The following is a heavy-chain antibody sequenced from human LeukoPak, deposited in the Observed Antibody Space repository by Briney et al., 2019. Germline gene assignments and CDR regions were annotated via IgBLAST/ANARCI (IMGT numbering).Heavy chain of an antibody. J-gene: IGHJ4*02. V-gene: IGHV1-18*04. CDR1: GYTFSNYG. D-gene: IGHD1-20*01. CDR3: ARGGWTITDYDY. Sequence: ASLKVSCKASGYTFSNYGMSWVRQAPGQGLEWMGWISGPSDNTNYAQKVQGRVTMTTDTSTSTAYMELRSLRPDDTAVYYCARGGWTITDYDYWGQGTLVTVSS. CDR2: ISGPSDNT.